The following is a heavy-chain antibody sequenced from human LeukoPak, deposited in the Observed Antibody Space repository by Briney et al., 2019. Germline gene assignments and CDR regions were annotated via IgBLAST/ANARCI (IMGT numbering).Heavy chain of an antibody. J-gene: IGHJ4*02. V-gene: IGHV3-7*01. CDR3: ARDSYYDILTGYYKGYYFDY. CDR2: IKKDGSEK. Sequence: GGSLRLSCAASGFTFSSYWMSWVRQAPGKGLEWVANIKKDGSEKYYVDSVKGRFTISRDNAKNSLYLQMNSLRAEDTAVYYCARDSYYDILTGYYKGYYFDYWGQGTLVTVSS. D-gene: IGHD3-9*01. CDR1: GFTFSSYW.